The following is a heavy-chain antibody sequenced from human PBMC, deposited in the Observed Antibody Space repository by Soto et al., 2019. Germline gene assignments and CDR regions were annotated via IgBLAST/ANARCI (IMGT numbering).Heavy chain of an antibody. CDR3: ARYLRGGDYYYYVIDV. D-gene: IGHD3-16*01. V-gene: IGHV1-69*13. CDR2: IIPIFGTA. CDR1: GGTFSSYA. Sequence: SVKVSCKASGGTFSSYAISWVRQAPGQGLEWMGGIIPIFGTANYAQKFQGRVTITADESTSTAYMELSSLRSEDTAVYYCARYLRGGDYYYYVIDVWGQGTSVTGSS. J-gene: IGHJ6*02.